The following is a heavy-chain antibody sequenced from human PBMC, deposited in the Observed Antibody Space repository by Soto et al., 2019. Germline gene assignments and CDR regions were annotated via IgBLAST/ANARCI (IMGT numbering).Heavy chain of an antibody. Sequence: QVQLVQSGAEVKKPGSSVKVSCKASGGTFSSYAINWMRQAPGQGLEWMGGIIPMFGTTKYAQKFQGRVTITADESTSTAYMELGSLRSEDTAIYYCVRGVVVVPASQLGWFDPWGQGTLVIVSS. CDR3: VRGVVVVPASQLGWFDP. V-gene: IGHV1-69*01. CDR1: GGTFSSYA. CDR2: IIPMFGTT. J-gene: IGHJ5*02. D-gene: IGHD2-15*01.